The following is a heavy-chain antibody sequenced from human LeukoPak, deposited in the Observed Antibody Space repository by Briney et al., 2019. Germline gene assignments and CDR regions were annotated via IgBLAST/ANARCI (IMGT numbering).Heavy chain of an antibody. CDR1: GGSTSSNSYY. Sequence: SETLSLTCTVSGGSTSSNSYYWGWIRQPPGKGLEWVGSINYSGNTYYNASVKGRVTMSVDTSKNQFSLKLSSVTAADTAVYYCARVSPSYSSSPGWFDPWGQGTLVTVSS. V-gene: IGHV4-39*07. CDR2: INYSGNT. J-gene: IGHJ5*02. CDR3: ARVSPSYSSSPGWFDP. D-gene: IGHD2-2*01.